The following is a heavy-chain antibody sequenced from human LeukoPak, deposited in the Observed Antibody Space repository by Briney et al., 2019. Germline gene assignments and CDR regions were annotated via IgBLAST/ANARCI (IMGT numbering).Heavy chain of an antibody. CDR1: GFTFSSYW. J-gene: IGHJ4*02. D-gene: IGHD5-24*01. CDR2: IKQDGSEK. Sequence: GGSLRLSCAASGFTFSSYWVSWVRQAPGKGLEWVANIKQDGSEKYYVDSVKGRFTISRDNAKNSLYLQMNSLRAEDTAVYYCAADGYSSPFDHWGQGILVTVSS. V-gene: IGHV3-7*01. CDR3: AADGYSSPFDH.